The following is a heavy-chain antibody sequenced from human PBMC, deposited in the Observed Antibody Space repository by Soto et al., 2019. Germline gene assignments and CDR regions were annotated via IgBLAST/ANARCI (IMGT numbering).Heavy chain of an antibody. CDR2: ITSSDVTM. Sequence: GGSLRLSCAASGFTFSTHSMNWARQATGKGLEWISYITSSDVTMYADSVKGRFTISRDNAKNSLYLQMNSLRGEDTAVYFCVGEVGFQLIYWGQGTLVTVSS. CDR1: GFTFSTHS. D-gene: IGHD2-2*01. J-gene: IGHJ4*02. CDR3: VGEVGFQLIY. V-gene: IGHV3-48*01.